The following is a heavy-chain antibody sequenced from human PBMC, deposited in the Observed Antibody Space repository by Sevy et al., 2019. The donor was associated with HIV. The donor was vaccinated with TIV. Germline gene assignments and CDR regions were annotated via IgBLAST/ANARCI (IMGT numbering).Heavy chain of an antibody. V-gene: IGHV4-59*08. CDR3: AGENAWGRGYS. CDR1: GGSITSLY. Sequence: SETLSLTYTVSGGSITSLYWNWIRQPPGKGLEWIANIYYNGHINYNPSLKSRVTLSLDTSKNQFSLRLSSVTAADTAMYYCAGENAWGRGYSWGQGTVVTVSS. CDR2: IYYNGHI. D-gene: IGHD1-26*01. J-gene: IGHJ4*02.